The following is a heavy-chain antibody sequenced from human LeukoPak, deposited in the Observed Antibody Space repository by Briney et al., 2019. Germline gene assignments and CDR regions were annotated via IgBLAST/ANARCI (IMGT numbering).Heavy chain of an antibody. J-gene: IGHJ3*02. D-gene: IGHD1-26*01. CDR3: ARAEGATTDAFDI. CDR1: GYTFTYRY. Sequence: ASVTVSCTASGYTFTYRYLHWVRQAPGQGLEWMGIINPSGGSTSYAQKFQGRVTMTRDTSTSTVYMELSSLRSEDTAVYYCARAEGATTDAFDIWGQGTMVTVSS. CDR2: INPSGGST. V-gene: IGHV1-46*01.